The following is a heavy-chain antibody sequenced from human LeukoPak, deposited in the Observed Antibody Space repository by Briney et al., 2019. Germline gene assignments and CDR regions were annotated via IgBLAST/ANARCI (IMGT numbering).Heavy chain of an antibody. J-gene: IGHJ4*02. D-gene: IGHD1-26*01. V-gene: IGHV4-61*01. Sequence: LETLSLTCTVSGGSVSSGSYYWSWIRQPPGKGLEWIGYIYSSGSTKYNPSLKSRVTISVDTSKNQFSLKLSSVTAADTAVYYCARTGGGEKIFDYRGQRTLVTVSS. CDR3: ARTGGGEKIFDY. CDR1: GGSVSSGSYY. CDR2: IYSSGST.